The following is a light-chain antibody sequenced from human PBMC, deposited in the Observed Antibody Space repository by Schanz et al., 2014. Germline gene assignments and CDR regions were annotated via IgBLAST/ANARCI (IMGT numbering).Light chain of an antibody. Sequence: SYELTQPPSVSVAPGKTAMITCGGNTIGSKSVHWYQQKPGQAPVLVVYDDSDRPSGIPERFSGSNSGNTATLTISRVEAGDEADYYCQVWDSSSDHVVFGGGTQLTVL. J-gene: IGLJ2*01. CDR1: TIGSKS. CDR3: QVWDSSSDHVV. CDR2: DDS. V-gene: IGLV3-21*03.